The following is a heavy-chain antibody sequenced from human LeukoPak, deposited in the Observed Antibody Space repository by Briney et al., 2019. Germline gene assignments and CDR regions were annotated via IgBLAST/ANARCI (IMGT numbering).Heavy chain of an antibody. V-gene: IGHV4-34*01. Sequence: SETLSLTCAVYGGSFSGYYWGWIRQPPGKGLEWVGEINHSGSTNYNPSLKSRVTISVDTSKNQFSLKLSSVTAADTAVHYCARLHKLRYFDSDAFDIWGQGTMVTVSP. CDR3: ARLHKLRYFDSDAFDI. CDR1: GGSFSGYY. J-gene: IGHJ3*02. D-gene: IGHD3-9*01. CDR2: INHSGST.